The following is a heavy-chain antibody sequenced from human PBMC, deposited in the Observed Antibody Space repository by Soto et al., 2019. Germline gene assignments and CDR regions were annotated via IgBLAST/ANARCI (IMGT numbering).Heavy chain of an antibody. Sequence: SETLSLTCTVSGGSISSYYWSWIRQPAGKGLEWIGRIYTSGSTNYNPSLKSRVTMSVDTSKNQFSLKLSSVTAADTAVYYCARESLHTFYYYGMDVWGQGTTVTVSS. CDR1: GGSISSYY. CDR3: ARESLHTFYYYGMDV. J-gene: IGHJ6*02. CDR2: IYTSGST. V-gene: IGHV4-4*07. D-gene: IGHD4-4*01.